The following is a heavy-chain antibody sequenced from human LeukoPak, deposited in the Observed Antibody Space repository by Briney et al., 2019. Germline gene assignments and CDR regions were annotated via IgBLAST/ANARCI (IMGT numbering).Heavy chain of an antibody. CDR3: ARETSRVVRGVLAFDI. CDR1: GGTFSSYA. V-gene: IGHV1-69*05. J-gene: IGHJ3*02. Sequence: SVKVSCKASGGTFSSYAISWVRQAPGQGLEWMGGIIPIFGTANYAQKFQGRVTITTDESTSTAYMELSSLRSEDTAVYYCARETSRVVRGVLAFDIWGQGTMVTVSS. CDR2: IIPIFGTA. D-gene: IGHD3-10*01.